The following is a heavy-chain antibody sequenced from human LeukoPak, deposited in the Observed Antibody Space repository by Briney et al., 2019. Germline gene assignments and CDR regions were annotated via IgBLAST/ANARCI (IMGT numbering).Heavy chain of an antibody. J-gene: IGHJ6*02. CDR3: ARGLRDYSNIGYYYGMDV. Sequence: GESLKISRKGSGYSFTSYWIGWVRQMPGKGLEWMGIIYPGDSDTRYSPSFQGQVTISADKSISTAYLQWSSLKASDTAMYYCARGLRDYSNIGYYYGMDVWGQGTTVTVSS. CDR1: GYSFTSYW. V-gene: IGHV5-51*01. D-gene: IGHD4-11*01. CDR2: IYPGDSDT.